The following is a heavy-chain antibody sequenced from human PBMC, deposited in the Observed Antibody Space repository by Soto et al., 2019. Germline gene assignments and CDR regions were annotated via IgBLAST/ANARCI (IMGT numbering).Heavy chain of an antibody. Sequence: SETLSLTSTVPGESICSYYWSGIRQPAGKGLEWIGRIYISGSTDYNPSLKSRVSMSVDRSKNQFSLRLTSVTAADTAVYYCVRDCSAGGCYSDYGMDDWGQGTTVTVSS. CDR3: VRDCSAGGCYSDYGMDD. J-gene: IGHJ6*01. CDR1: GESICSYY. CDR2: IYISGST. V-gene: IGHV4-4*07. D-gene: IGHD2-15*01.